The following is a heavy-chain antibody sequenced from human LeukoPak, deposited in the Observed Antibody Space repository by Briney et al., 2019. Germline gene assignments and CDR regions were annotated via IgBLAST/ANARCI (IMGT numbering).Heavy chain of an antibody. CDR2: INTDGSNA. V-gene: IGHV3-74*01. Sequence: GGSLRLSCAASGFTFSTYAMTWVRQAPGKGLVWVSRINTDGSNASYADSVKGRFTISRDNAKNTLYLQMNSLRAEDTAVYYCARDYCSSTSCYPDYWGQGTLVTVSS. CDR3: ARDYCSSTSCYPDY. D-gene: IGHD2-2*01. J-gene: IGHJ4*02. CDR1: GFTFSTYA.